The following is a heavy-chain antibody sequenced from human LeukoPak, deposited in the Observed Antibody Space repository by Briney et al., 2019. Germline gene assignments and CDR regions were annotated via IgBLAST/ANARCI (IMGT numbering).Heavy chain of an antibody. Sequence: PGGSLRLSCAASGFTFSTYAMTWVRQAPGKGLEWVSSISSSSTYIHSADSVKGRFTISRDNAKNSLYLQMNGLRADDTAVYYCARDPVEVFDISYFDYWGQGTLVTVSS. V-gene: IGHV3-21*01. J-gene: IGHJ4*02. CDR2: ISSSSTYI. D-gene: IGHD3-9*01. CDR1: GFTFSTYA. CDR3: ARDPVEVFDISYFDY.